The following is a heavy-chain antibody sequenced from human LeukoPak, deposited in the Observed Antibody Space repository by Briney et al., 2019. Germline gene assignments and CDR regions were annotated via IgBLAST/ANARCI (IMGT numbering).Heavy chain of an antibody. V-gene: IGHV1-69*04. D-gene: IGHD2-2*03. CDR1: RGTFSSYA. J-gene: IGHJ4*02. CDR2: IIPILGIA. CDR3: ARGFLDIVVVPAAHYYFDY. Sequence: SVKVSCKASRGTFSSYAISWVRQAPGQGLEWMGRIIPILGIANYAQKFQGRVTITADKSTSTAYMELSSLRSEDTAVYYCARGFLDIVVVPAAHYYFDYWGQGTLVTVSS.